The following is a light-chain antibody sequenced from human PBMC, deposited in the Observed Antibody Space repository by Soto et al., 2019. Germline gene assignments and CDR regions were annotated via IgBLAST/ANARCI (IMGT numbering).Light chain of an antibody. J-gene: IGLJ2*01. Sequence: QSVLTQPTSVSGAPGQRVTISCTGSSSNIGAGYDVHWYQQHPGTAPRLLIYGATHRPSGVPERFSGSRSGSSASLTITGLQPEDESFYHCQSFDSGLSGALFGGGTKLTVL. CDR2: GAT. CDR1: SSNIGAGYD. V-gene: IGLV1-40*01. CDR3: QSFDSGLSGAL.